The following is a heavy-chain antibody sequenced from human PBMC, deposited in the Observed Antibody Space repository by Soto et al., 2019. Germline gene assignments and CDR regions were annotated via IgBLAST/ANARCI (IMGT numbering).Heavy chain of an antibody. D-gene: IGHD2-15*01. CDR1: RGLFSSYV. J-gene: IGHJ6*02. CDR3: ARYRHCSGDSCNYYYGMDV. CDR2: VNPILNIA. Sequence: ASVKVSCKAPRGLFSSYVFNWVRQAPGQGLEWMGGVNPILNIADHAQKFQGRVTITADASTGTVYMELSSLRSDDTATYFCARYRHCSGDSCNYYYGMDVWGQGTTVTVSS. V-gene: IGHV1-69*10.